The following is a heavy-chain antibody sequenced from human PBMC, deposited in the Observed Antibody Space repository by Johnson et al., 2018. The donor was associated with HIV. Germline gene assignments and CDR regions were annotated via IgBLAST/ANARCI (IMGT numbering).Heavy chain of an antibody. V-gene: IGHV3-53*01. D-gene: IGHD3-22*01. J-gene: IGHJ3*02. CDR2: IYGGGSK. CDR1: GFSVSSNY. Sequence: VQLMESGGGLIQPGGSLRLSCAASGFSVSSNYMSWVRRAPGKGLEWVSVIYGGGSKHYADSVKVRFPISRDNSKNTLYLQMNSLRVEDTAVYYWARDRDYYDTSGYHVWGGGFGIWGLGTMVTVSS. CDR3: ARDRDYYDTSGYHVWGGGFGI.